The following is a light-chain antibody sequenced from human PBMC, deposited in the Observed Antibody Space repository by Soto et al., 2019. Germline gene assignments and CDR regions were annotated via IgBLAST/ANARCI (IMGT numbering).Light chain of an antibody. J-gene: IGLJ2*01. V-gene: IGLV2-14*03. Sequence: QSVLTQPASVSGSPGQSITISCTGTSSDVGGYNYVSWYQHHPGKAPKLMIYDVNNRPSGVSHRFSGSKSGNTASLTISGLQAEDEADYHCSSYTSRSTVIFGGGTKLTVL. CDR1: SSDVGGYNY. CDR3: SSYTSRSTVI. CDR2: DVN.